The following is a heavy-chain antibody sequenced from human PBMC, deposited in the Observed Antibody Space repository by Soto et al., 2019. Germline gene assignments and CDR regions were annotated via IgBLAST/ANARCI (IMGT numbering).Heavy chain of an antibody. CDR3: ARSRDRFDY. CDR2: INPSGGST. V-gene: IGHV1-46*01. CDR1: GYTFTIYY. J-gene: IGHJ4*02. Sequence: ASVKVSCKASGYTFTIYYMHWVRQAPGQGLEWMGIINPSGGSTSYAQMFQGRVTMTRDTSTSTVYVELSSLRSDDTDIYYCARSRDRFDYWGQGTLVTVSS.